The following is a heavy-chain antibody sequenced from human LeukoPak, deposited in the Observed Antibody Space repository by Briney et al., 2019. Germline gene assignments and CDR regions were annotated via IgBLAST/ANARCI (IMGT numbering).Heavy chain of an antibody. CDR3: ARLRLALEPEEYSGSYFPYYFDY. D-gene: IGHD1-26*01. Sequence: PSETLSLTCAVSGGSISSSNWWSWVRQPPGKGLEWIGEIYHSGSTNYNPSLKSRVTISVDKSKNQFSLKLSSVTAADTAVYYCARLRLALEPEEYSGSYFPYYFDYWGQGTLVTVSS. J-gene: IGHJ4*02. CDR1: GGSISSSNW. V-gene: IGHV4-4*02. CDR2: IYHSGST.